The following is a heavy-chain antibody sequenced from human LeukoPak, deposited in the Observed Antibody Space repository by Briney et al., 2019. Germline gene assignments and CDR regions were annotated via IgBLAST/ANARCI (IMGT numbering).Heavy chain of an antibody. CDR3: ARDGQWELPVPYYFDY. D-gene: IGHD1-26*01. CDR2: IIPILGIA. CDR1: GGTFSSYA. J-gene: IGHJ4*02. Sequence: SVKVSCKASGGTFSSYAISWVRQAPGQGLEWMGRIIPILGIANYAQKFQGRVTITADKSTSTAYMELSSLRSEDTAVYYCARDGQWELPVPYYFDYWGQGTLVTVSS. V-gene: IGHV1-69*04.